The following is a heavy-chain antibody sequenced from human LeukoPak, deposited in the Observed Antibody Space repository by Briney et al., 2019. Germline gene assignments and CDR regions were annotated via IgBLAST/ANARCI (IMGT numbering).Heavy chain of an antibody. CDR3: AKDNFIVATILGWYFDL. V-gene: IGHV3-33*06. D-gene: IGHD5-12*01. CDR2: IWYDGSNK. CDR1: GFTFSSYG. Sequence: PGGSLRLSCAASGFTFSSYGMHWVRQAPGKGLEWVAVIWYDGSNKYYADSVKGRFTISRDNSKNTLYLQMNSLRAEDTVVYYCAKDNFIVATILGWYFDLWGRGTLVTVSS. J-gene: IGHJ2*01.